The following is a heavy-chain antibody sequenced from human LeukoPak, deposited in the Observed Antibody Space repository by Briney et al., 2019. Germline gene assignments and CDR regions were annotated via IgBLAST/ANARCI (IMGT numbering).Heavy chain of an antibody. J-gene: IGHJ4*02. CDR3: ARDRGGRGLDY. CDR1: GFTFSSSG. Sequence: GGSLRLSCAATGFTFSSSGRNWVRQAPGKGLEWVSSISSTGNYIYYTESMKGRFTISRDNAKNSLFLQMNSLRAEDTAVYYCARDRGGRGLDYWGQGTLVTVSS. V-gene: IGHV3-21*06. D-gene: IGHD4-23*01. CDR2: ISSTGNYI.